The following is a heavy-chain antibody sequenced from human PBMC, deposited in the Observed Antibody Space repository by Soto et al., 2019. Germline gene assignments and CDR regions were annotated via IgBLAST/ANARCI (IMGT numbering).Heavy chain of an antibody. CDR2: INSDGSNT. D-gene: IGHD2-8*01. V-gene: IGHV3-74*01. CDR1: GFTFSSYW. Sequence: EVQLVESGGGLVQPGGSLRLSCAASGFTFSSYWMHWVRQAPGQGLVWVSRINSDGSNTIYADSVKGRFTISRDNAKNTLYLQMNSLRAENTAMSYCARRVTVPNTASWYFDLWGRGNLVTVSS. CDR3: ARRVTVPNTASWYFDL. J-gene: IGHJ2*01.